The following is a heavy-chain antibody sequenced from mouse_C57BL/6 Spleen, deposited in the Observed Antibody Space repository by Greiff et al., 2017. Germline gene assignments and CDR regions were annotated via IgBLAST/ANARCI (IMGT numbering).Heavy chain of an antibody. V-gene: IGHV1-15*01. CDR3: TRRGWDY. CDR1: GYTFTDYE. D-gene: IGHD1-1*02. J-gene: IGHJ2*01. CDR2: IDPETGGT. Sequence: VKLMESGAELVRPGASVTLSCKASGYTFTDYEMHWVKQTPVHGLEWIGAIDPETGGTAYNQKFKGKAILTADKSSSTAYMELRSLTSEDSAVYYCTRRGWDYWGQGTTLTVSS.